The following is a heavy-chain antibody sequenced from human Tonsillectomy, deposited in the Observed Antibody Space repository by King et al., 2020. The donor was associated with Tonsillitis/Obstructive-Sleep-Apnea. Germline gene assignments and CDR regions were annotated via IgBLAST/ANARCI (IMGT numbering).Heavy chain of an antibody. V-gene: IGHV1-18*01. CDR2: ISAYNGDR. D-gene: IGHD3-22*01. CDR3: ARDSRSHYFDSSAYYTFAY. CDR1: GYSFTNYG. Sequence: QLVQSGAEVKKPGASVKVSCKASGYSFTNYGISWVRQAPGQGLDWLGWISAYNGDRNYAQKLQGRVTMTTDTSTSTAYMELRSLRSDDTAVYYCARDSRSHYFDSSAYYTFAYWGQGTLVTVSS. J-gene: IGHJ4*02.